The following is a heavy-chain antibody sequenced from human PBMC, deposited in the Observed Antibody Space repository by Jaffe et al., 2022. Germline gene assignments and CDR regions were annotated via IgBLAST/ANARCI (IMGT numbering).Heavy chain of an antibody. J-gene: IGHJ5*02. V-gene: IGHV4-59*01. Sequence: QVQLQESGPGLVKPSETLSLSCSVSGDSISSYYWSWIRQPPGKGLEWIGYVYYSGSTNYNPSLKSRVTISVDTSKNQFSLKLSSVTAADTALYYCARETRTVTRWFDPWGQGTLVTVSS. CDR1: GDSISSYY. D-gene: IGHD4-17*01. CDR2: VYYSGST. CDR3: ARETRTVTRWFDP.